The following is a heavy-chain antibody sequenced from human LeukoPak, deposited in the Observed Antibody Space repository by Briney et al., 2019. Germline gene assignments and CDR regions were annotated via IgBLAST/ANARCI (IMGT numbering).Heavy chain of an antibody. CDR3: AGHTIRPPGAFDI. CDR2: INHSGST. CDR1: GASISGSGYY. Sequence: PSETLSLTCTVSGASISGSGYYWGWIRQPPGKGLEWIGEINHSGSTNYNPSLKSRVTISVDTSKNQFSLKRSSVTAADTAVYYCAGHTIRPPGAFDIWGQGTMVTVSS. V-gene: IGHV4-39*01. J-gene: IGHJ3*02.